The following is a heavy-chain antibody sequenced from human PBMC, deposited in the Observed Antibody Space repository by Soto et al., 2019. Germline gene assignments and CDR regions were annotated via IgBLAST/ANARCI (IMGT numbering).Heavy chain of an antibody. D-gene: IGHD2-2*02. CDR1: GYTFNRYY. CDR3: ARAGLVVPAAIMGGDAFDI. V-gene: IGHV1-2*02. CDR2: INPNSGGT. Sequence: ASVKVSCKASGYTFNRYYMHWVRQAPGQGLEWMGWINPNSGGTNYAQKFQGRVTMTRDTSISTAYMELSRLRSDDTAVYYCARAGLVVPAAIMGGDAFDIWGQGTMVTVSS. J-gene: IGHJ3*02.